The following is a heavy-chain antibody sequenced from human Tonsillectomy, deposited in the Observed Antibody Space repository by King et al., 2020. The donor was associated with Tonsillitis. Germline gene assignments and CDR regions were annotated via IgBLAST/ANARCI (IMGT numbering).Heavy chain of an antibody. V-gene: IGHV4-59*01. CDR3: ARYIVDSYGSNWFDP. D-gene: IGHD5-18*01. J-gene: IGHJ5*02. Sequence: VQLQESGPGLVKPSETLSLTCTVSGGSISSYYWSWIRQPPGKGLEWIGYIYYSGSTNYNPPLKSRVTISVDTSKNQFYLKLSSVTAADTAVYYCARYIVDSYGSNWFDPWGQGTLVTVSS. CDR1: GGSISSYY. CDR2: IYYSGST.